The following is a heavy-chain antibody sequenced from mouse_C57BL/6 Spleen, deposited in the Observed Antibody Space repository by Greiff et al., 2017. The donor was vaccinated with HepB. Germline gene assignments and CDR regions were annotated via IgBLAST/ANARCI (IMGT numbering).Heavy chain of an antibody. Sequence: QVQLQQSGAELVRPGTSVKVSCKASGYAFTNYLIEWVKQRPGQGLEWIGVINPGSGGTNYNEKFKGKATLTADKSSSTAYMQLSSLTSEDSAVYFCARSGRGYVDYWGQGTTLTVSS. V-gene: IGHV1-54*01. J-gene: IGHJ2*01. CDR1: GYAFTNYL. D-gene: IGHD3-1*01. CDR2: INPGSGGT. CDR3: ARSGRGYVDY.